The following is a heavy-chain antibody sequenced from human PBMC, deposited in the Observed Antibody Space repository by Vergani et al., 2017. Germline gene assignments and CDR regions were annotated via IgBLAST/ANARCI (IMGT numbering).Heavy chain of an antibody. CDR2: IYSGGST. D-gene: IGHD4-23*01. CDR1: GGSFSGYY. Sequence: VQLQQWGAGLLKPSETLSLTCAVYGGSFSGYYWSWIRQPPGKGLEWVSVIYSGGSTYYADSVKGRFTISRDNSKNTLYLQMNSLRAEDTAVYYCAREDYGGSFDYWGQGTLVTVSS. CDR3: AREDYGGSFDY. J-gene: IGHJ4*02. V-gene: IGHV3-53*01.